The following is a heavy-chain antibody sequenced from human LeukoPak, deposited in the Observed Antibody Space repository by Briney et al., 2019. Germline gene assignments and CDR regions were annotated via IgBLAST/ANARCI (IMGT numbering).Heavy chain of an antibody. CDR2: IRTDSKTI. CDR3: AKDGGLGMGAFHI. V-gene: IGHV3-48*04. D-gene: IGHD7-27*01. J-gene: IGHJ3*02. Sequence: GGSLRLSCAASGFAFSDYSMNWVRQAPGKGLEDVAYIRTDSKTISYADSVKGLFTISRDNSKNTLYLQVSSLRAEDTAVYYCAKDGGLGMGAFHIWGQGTVVTASS. CDR1: GFAFSDYS.